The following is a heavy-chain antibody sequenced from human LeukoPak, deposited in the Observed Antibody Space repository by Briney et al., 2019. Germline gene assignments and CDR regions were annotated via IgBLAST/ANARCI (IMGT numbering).Heavy chain of an antibody. Sequence: SETLSLTCTVSGGSISSRSYYWGWIRQPPGKGLEWIGNIYYSGSTYYNPSLKSRVTISVDTSKNQFSLKLSSVTAADTAVYYCARSIAAAGSDAFDIWGQGTMVTVSS. D-gene: IGHD6-13*01. CDR1: GGSISSRSYY. J-gene: IGHJ3*02. CDR2: IYYSGST. V-gene: IGHV4-39*07. CDR3: ARSIAAAGSDAFDI.